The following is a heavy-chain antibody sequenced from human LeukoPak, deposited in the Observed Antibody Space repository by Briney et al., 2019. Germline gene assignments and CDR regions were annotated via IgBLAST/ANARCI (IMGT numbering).Heavy chain of an antibody. J-gene: IGHJ4*02. CDR1: GGSISSYY. V-gene: IGHV4-59*01. CDR3: SRDRVGTADY. Sequence: SETLSLTCTVSGGSISSYYWSWIRQPPGKGLEWIGYIYYSGSTNYNPSLKSRVTISVDTSKNQFSLKLSSVTAADTAVYYCSRDRVGTADYWGQGTLVTVSS. CDR2: IYYSGST. D-gene: IGHD2-21*02.